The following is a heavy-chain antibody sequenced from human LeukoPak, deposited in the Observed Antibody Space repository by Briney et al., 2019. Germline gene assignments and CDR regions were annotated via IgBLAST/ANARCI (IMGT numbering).Heavy chain of an antibody. D-gene: IGHD1-7*01. CDR1: GYSFTSYW. CDR2: IYPGDSDT. Sequence: GESLKISCKGSGYSFTSYWIGWVRQMPGKGLEWMGIIYPGDSDTRYSPSFQGQVTISADKSISTAYLQWSSLKASDTAMYYCARHVGKLELPSYNWFDPWGQGTLVTVSS. V-gene: IGHV5-51*01. J-gene: IGHJ5*02. CDR3: ARHVGKLELPSYNWFDP.